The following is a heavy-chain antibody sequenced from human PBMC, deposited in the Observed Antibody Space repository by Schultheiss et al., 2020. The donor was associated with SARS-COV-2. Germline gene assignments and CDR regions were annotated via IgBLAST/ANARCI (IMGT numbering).Heavy chain of an antibody. J-gene: IGHJ5*02. CDR3: VVGWGWFDP. V-gene: IGHV3-30*07. D-gene: IGHD3-16*01. CDR2: ISYDGSNK. Sequence: GGSLRLSCAASGFTFSSYAMHWVRQAPGKGLEWVAVISYDGSNKYYADSVKGRFTISRDNSKNTLYLQMNSLRVEDTAVYYCVVGWGWFDPWGQGILVTVSS. CDR1: GFTFSSYA.